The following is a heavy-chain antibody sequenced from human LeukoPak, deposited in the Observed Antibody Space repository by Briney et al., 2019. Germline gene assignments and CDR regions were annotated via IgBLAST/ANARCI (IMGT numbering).Heavy chain of an antibody. V-gene: IGHV4-59*01. CDR1: GGSISSYY. CDR3: ALGGEQLVLNY. CDR2: IYYSGST. J-gene: IGHJ4*02. D-gene: IGHD6-6*01. Sequence: PSETLSLTCTVSGGSISSYYWSWIRQPPGKGLEWIGYIYYSGSTNYSPSLKSRVTISVDTSKNQFSLKLSSVTAADTAVYYCALGGEQLVLNYWGQGTLVTVSS.